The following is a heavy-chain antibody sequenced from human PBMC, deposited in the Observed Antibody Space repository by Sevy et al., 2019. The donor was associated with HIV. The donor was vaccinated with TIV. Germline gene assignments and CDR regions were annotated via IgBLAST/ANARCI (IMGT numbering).Heavy chain of an antibody. J-gene: IGHJ4*02. V-gene: IGHV4-61*02. Sequence: SETLSLTCTVSGDSIISGTYYWTWIRQPAGKGLEWIGRIYISGSTNYNPSLKSRVTLSVDTSKNQFSLNLSSVTAADAAVYYCERGSTMVPHFFDYWGQGTLVTVSS. CDR3: ERGSTMVPHFFDY. D-gene: IGHD3-10*01. CDR2: IYISGST. CDR1: GDSIISGTYY.